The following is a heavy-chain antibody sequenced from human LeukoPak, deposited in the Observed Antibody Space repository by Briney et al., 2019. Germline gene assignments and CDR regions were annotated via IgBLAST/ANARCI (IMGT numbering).Heavy chain of an antibody. CDR1: GFTFSSYA. D-gene: IGHD2-2*02. Sequence: GGSLRLSCAASGFTFSSYAMNWVRQAPGKGLEWVSAISGSGGSTYYADSVKGRFTISRDNPKNTVYLQMNSLRAEDTAVYYCARGIVVPAAIHNNWFDPWGQGTPVTVSS. J-gene: IGHJ5*02. CDR3: ARGIVVPAAIHNNWFDP. CDR2: ISGSGGST. V-gene: IGHV3-23*01.